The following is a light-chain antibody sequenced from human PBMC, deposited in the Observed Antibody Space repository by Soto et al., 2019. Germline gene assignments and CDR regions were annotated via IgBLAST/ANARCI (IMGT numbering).Light chain of an antibody. Sequence: EIVMTQSPATLSVSPGDRATLSCRASQSVYNKFAWYQQRPGQAPRLLIYGASTRATGIPARFSGGGSGTEFSLTISSLQSEDFAVYYCQQYNDWPMYSFGQGTRLEIK. V-gene: IGKV3-15*01. CDR1: QSVYNK. CDR2: GAS. CDR3: QQYNDWPMYS. J-gene: IGKJ2*01.